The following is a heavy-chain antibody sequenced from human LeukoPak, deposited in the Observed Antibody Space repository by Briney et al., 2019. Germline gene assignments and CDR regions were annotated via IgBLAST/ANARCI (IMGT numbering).Heavy chain of an antibody. CDR1: GYTFTSYG. V-gene: IGHV1-18*01. D-gene: IGHD4-11*01. J-gene: IGHJ5*02. Sequence: ASVKVSCKASGYTFTSYGISWVRQAPGQGLEWMGWISAYNGNTTYAQKLQGRVTMTTDTSTSTAYMELRSLRSDDTAVYYCARAATVDNWFDPWGQGTLVTVSS. CDR3: ARAATVDNWFDP. CDR2: ISAYNGNT.